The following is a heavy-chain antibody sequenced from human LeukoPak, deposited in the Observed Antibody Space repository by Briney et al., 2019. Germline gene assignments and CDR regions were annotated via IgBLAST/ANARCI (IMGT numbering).Heavy chain of an antibody. Sequence: ASVKVSCKASGYTFTSYDINWVRQATGQGLEWMGWMNPNSGNTGYAQKFQGRVTMTRNTSISTAYMELSSLRSEDTAVYYCARAGVLNYDFWSGYYSYNWFDPRGQGTLVTVSS. V-gene: IGHV1-8*01. CDR1: GYTFTSYD. D-gene: IGHD3-3*01. CDR2: MNPNSGNT. CDR3: ARAGVLNYDFWSGYYSYNWFDP. J-gene: IGHJ5*02.